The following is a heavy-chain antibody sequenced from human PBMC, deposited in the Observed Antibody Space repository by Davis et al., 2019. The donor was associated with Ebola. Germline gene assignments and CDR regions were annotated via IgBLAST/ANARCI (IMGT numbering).Heavy chain of an antibody. V-gene: IGHV3-64D*06. D-gene: IGHD3-3*01. CDR3: AKDHSGYYLPFFDY. Sequence: GESLNISCSASGFTFSSYAMHWVRQAPGKGLEYVSAISSNGGSTYYADSVKGRFTISRHNSKNTLYLQMSSLRAEDTAVYYCAKDHSGYYLPFFDYWGQGTLVTVSS. CDR1: GFTFSSYA. CDR2: ISSNGGST. J-gene: IGHJ4*02.